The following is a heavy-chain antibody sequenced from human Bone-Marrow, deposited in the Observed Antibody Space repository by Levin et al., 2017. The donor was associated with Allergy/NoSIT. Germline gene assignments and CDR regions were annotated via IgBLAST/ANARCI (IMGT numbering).Heavy chain of an antibody. J-gene: IGHJ4*02. Sequence: GGSLRLSCAASGFTFSSYNMNWVRQAPGKGLEWVSSISSSSSYIYYADSVKGRFTISRDNAKSSLYLQMNSLRAEDTAVYYCARAYSSSWYNYWGQGTLVTVSS. CDR2: ISSSSSYI. CDR1: GFTFSSYN. V-gene: IGHV3-21*01. D-gene: IGHD6-13*01. CDR3: ARAYSSSWYNY.